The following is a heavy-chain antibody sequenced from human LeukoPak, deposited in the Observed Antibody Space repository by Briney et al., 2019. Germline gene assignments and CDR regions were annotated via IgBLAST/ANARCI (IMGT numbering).Heavy chain of an antibody. D-gene: IGHD3-22*01. V-gene: IGHV4-38-2*02. CDR2: IYHSGST. Sequence: SETLSLTCTVSGYSISGGYYWGWIRQPPGKGLEWIGSIYHSGSTYYNPSLKSRVTISVDTSKNQFSLKLSSVTAADTAVYYCAREKFGSSGLFSGARYYFDYWGQGTLVTVSS. CDR3: AREKFGSSGLFSGARYYFDY. CDR1: GYSISGGYY. J-gene: IGHJ4*02.